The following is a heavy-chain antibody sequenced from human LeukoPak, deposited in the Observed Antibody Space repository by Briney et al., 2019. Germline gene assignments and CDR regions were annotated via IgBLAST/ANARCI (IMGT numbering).Heavy chain of an antibody. CDR2: IKDDGSDK. CDR1: GFTFRSAG. CDR3: ADLGSRD. V-gene: IGHV3-7*01. D-gene: IGHD3-16*01. Sequence: GGSLRLSWAASGFTFRSAGMTWVRQAPGKGLEWVATIKDDGSDKYYVDSVKGRFTISRDNAKKSLWLQMNSLRVEDTAMYYCADLGSRDWGQGTLVTVSS. J-gene: IGHJ4*02.